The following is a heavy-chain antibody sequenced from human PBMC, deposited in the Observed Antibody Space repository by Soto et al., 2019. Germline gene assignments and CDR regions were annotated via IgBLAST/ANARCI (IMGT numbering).Heavy chain of an antibody. V-gene: IGHV1-2*02. CDR1: GYTFTDYY. J-gene: IGHJ4*02. D-gene: IGHD4-4*01. CDR3: ARGRRLGDDSSFGGY. Sequence: QVQLVQSGAEVKKPGASVKVSCKASGYTFTDYYLHWVRQAPGQGLEWMAWISPNTGGTGYAQTFQGRVTLTRDTSVTTAYMELSSLRSDDTAVYYCARGRRLGDDSSFGGYWGQGTLVTVSS. CDR2: ISPNTGGT.